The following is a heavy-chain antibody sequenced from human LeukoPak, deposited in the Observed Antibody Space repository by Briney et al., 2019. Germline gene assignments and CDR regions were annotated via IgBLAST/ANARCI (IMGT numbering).Heavy chain of an antibody. V-gene: IGHV4-59*01. D-gene: IGHD2-2*02. J-gene: IGHJ5*02. CDR3: ARDRCSSTSCHTNWFDP. CDR1: GGSISSYY. Sequence: SETLSLTCTVSGGSISSYYWSWIRQPPGKGLEWIGYIYYSGSTNYNPSLKSRVTISVDTSKNQFSPKLSPVTAADTAVYYCARDRCSSTSCHTNWFDPWGQGTLVTVSS. CDR2: IYYSGST.